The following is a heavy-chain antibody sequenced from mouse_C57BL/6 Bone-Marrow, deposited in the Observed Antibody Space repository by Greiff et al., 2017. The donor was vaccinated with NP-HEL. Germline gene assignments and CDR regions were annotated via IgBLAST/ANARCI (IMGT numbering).Heavy chain of an antibody. V-gene: IGHV1-64*01. CDR1: GYTFTSYW. CDR2: IHPNSGST. CDR3: AKYGSSPWYFDV. Sequence: QVQLHQPGAELVKPGASVKLSCKASGYTFTSYWMHWVKQRPGQGLEWIGMIHPNSGSTNYNEKFKSKATLTVDKSSSTAYMQISSLTSEDSAVYYCAKYGSSPWYFDVWGTGTTVTVSS. J-gene: IGHJ1*03. D-gene: IGHD1-1*01.